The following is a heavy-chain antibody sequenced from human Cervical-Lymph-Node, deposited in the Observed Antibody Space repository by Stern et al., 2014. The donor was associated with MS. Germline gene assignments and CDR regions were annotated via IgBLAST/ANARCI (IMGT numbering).Heavy chain of an antibody. J-gene: IGHJ5*01. CDR2: MNTDSGDT. Sequence: QVKLVQSGAEVRKPGASVRVSCKTSGDNFISDDINWVRQATGQGLEWMGWMNTDSGDTGYAQKFQGRLTITGDTSINPAYMELTSLSSEDSAVYYCTKAWDSWGQGTLVTVSS. CDR3: TKAWDS. CDR1: GDNFISDD. V-gene: IGHV1-8*01.